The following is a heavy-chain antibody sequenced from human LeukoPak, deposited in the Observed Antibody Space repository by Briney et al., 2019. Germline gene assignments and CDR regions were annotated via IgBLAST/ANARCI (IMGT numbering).Heavy chain of an antibody. CDR3: ARVGRGYYYDSSGYYPPPAYYYMDV. D-gene: IGHD3-22*01. Sequence: ETLSLTCTVSGGSISSGPYYWGWIRQPPGKGLEWVANINQDGTEKYYVDSVKGRFATSRDNAKNSLYLQMNSLRAEDTAVYYCARVGRGYYYDSSGYYPPPAYYYMDVWGKGTTVTVSS. V-gene: IGHV3-7*04. CDR1: GGSISSGPYY. CDR2: INQDGTEK. J-gene: IGHJ6*03.